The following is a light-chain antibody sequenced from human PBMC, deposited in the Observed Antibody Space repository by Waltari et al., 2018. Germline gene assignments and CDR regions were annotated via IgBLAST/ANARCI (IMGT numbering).Light chain of an antibody. V-gene: IGLV7-43*01. CDR2: STT. CDR1: TGAVTSGFY. Sequence: QTVVTQEPSLTVSPGGTVTLTCASNTGAVTSGFYPNWFQQKPGQAPRALIYSTTNKYSWTPARFAGSLRGDKAALTLSGVQPEDEAEYYCLLYYGGVHVFGGGTKLTVL. CDR3: LLYYGGVHV. J-gene: IGLJ2*01.